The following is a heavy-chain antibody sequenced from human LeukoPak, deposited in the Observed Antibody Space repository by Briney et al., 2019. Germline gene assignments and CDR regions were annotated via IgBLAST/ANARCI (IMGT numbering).Heavy chain of an antibody. V-gene: IGHV1-46*01. CDR3: ATSGARGYSYGRWFDP. CDR1: GYTFTSYY. J-gene: IGHJ5*02. Sequence: GASVKVSCKASGYTFTSYYMHWVRQAPGQGLEWMGIINPSGGSTSYAQKFQGRVTMTRDTSTSTVYMELSSLRSEDTAVYYCATSGARGYSYGRWFDPWGQGTLVTVSS. CDR2: INPSGGST. D-gene: IGHD5-18*01.